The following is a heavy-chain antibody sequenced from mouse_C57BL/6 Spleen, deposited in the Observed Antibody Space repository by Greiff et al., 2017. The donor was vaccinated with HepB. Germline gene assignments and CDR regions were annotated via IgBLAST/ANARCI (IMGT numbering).Heavy chain of an antibody. CDR3: AGNYDWYFDV. V-gene: IGHV1-74*01. CDR1: GYTFTSYW. Sequence: KESCKASGYTFTSYWMHWVKQRPGQGLEWIGRIHPSDSDTNYNQKFKGKATLTVDKSSSTAYMQLSSLTSEDSAVYYCAGNYDWYFDVWGTGTTVTVSS. CDR2: IHPSDSDT. D-gene: IGHD2-1*01. J-gene: IGHJ1*03.